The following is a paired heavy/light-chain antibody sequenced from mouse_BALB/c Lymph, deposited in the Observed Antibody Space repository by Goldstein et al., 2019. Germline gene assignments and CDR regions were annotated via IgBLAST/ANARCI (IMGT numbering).Heavy chain of an antibody. CDR2: INPSNGGT. Sequence: QVQLQQSGAELVKPGASVKLSCKASGYTFTSYYMYWVKQRPGQGLEWIGEINPSNGGTNFNDKFKSKATLTVDKSSSTAYMQLSSLTSEDSAVYYCTSRRAMDYWGQGTSVTV. V-gene: IGHV1S81*02. J-gene: IGHJ4*01. CDR1: GYTFTSYY. CDR3: TSRRAMDY.
Light chain of an antibody. CDR1: KSLLHSNGNTY. Sequence: DIVMTQAAPSVPVTPGESVSISCRSSKSLLHSNGNTYLYWFLQRPGQSPQVLIYRMSNLASGVPDRFSGSGSGTAFTLRISRVEAEDVGVYYCMQHLEYPYTFGGGTKLEIK. V-gene: IGKV2-137*01. CDR2: RMS. J-gene: IGKJ2*01. CDR3: MQHLEYPYT.